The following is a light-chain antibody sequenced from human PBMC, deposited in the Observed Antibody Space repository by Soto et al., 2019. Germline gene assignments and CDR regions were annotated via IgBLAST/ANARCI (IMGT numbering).Light chain of an antibody. CDR3: QQRGNWPS. CDR1: QSVSRY. Sequence: EIALTQSPTTLSLSPGEGASLXCRASQSVSRYLAWYQQKPGQAPRLLIYDASNRATGIPARFSGSGSGTDFTLTISSLEPEDFALYYCQQRGNWPSFSGGTKVDIK. V-gene: IGKV3-11*01. J-gene: IGKJ4*01. CDR2: DAS.